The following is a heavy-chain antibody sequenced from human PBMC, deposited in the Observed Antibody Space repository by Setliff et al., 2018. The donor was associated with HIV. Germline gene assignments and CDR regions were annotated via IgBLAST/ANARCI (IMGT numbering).Heavy chain of an antibody. V-gene: IGHV1-24*01. CDR3: ATVHGSFWSRFDP. Sequence: ASVKVSCKVSGYTLTELSMHWVRQAPGKGLEWMGGFDPEDGEAIYAQKFQGRVTMTEDTSTDTAYMELSSLRSEDTAVYYCATVHGSFWSRFDPWGQGTLVTVSS. CDR1: GYTLTELS. CDR2: FDPEDGEA. J-gene: IGHJ5*02. D-gene: IGHD3-3*01.